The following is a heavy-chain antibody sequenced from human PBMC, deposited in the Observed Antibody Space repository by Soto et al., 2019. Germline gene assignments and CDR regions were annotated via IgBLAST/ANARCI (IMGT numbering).Heavy chain of an antibody. J-gene: IGHJ6*02. Sequence: QVQLVQSGAEVKKPGASVKVSCKASGYTFTSYDINWVRQATGQGLEWMGWMNPNRGNTGYAQKLQGRVTMTSNTSMSTAYMELSSLRSEDTAVYYCARGHVPDYYGSWSYYKLVYYGMDVWGQGTTVTVSS. CDR1: GYTFTSYD. CDR3: ARGHVPDYYGSWSYYKLVYYGMDV. CDR2: MNPNRGNT. V-gene: IGHV1-8*01. D-gene: IGHD3-10*01.